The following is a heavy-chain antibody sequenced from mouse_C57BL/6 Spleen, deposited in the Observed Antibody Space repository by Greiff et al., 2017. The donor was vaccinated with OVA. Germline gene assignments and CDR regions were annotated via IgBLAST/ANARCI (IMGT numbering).Heavy chain of an antibody. V-gene: IGHV1-62-2*01. J-gene: IGHJ4*01. CDR1: GYTFTEYT. CDR3: ARHGPGSGYAGYAMDY. D-gene: IGHD3-2*02. CDR2: FYPGSGSI. Sequence: LVESGAELVKPGASVKLSCKASGYTFTEYTIHWVKQRSGQGLEWIGWFYPGSGSIKYNEKFKDKATLTADKSSSTVYMELSRLTSEDSAVYFCARHGPGSGYAGYAMDYWGQGTSVTVSS.